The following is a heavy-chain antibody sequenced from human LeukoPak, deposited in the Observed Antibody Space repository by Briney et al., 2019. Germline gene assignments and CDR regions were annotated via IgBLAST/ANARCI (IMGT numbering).Heavy chain of an antibody. D-gene: IGHD6-19*01. Sequence: PSETLSLTCTVSGGSISSYYWSWIRQPPGKGLEWIGYIYYSGSTNYNPSLKSRVTISVDTSKNQFSLKLSSVTAADMAVYYCARIAVAGWFDPWVQGTLVTVSS. CDR2: IYYSGST. V-gene: IGHV4-59*01. CDR1: GGSISSYY. CDR3: ARIAVAGWFDP. J-gene: IGHJ5*02.